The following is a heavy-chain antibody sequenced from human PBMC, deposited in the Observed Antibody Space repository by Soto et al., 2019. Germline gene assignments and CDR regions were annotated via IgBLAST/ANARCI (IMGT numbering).Heavy chain of an antibody. CDR1: GGTFSSYA. CDR2: IIPIFGTA. Sequence: ASVKVSCKASGGTFSSYAISWVRQAPGQGLEWMGGIIPIFGTANYAQKFQGRVTITADESTSTAYMELSSLRSEDTAVYYCARAPFTNYGDYSSYYFDYWGQGTLVTVSS. J-gene: IGHJ4*02. V-gene: IGHV1-69*13. D-gene: IGHD4-17*01. CDR3: ARAPFTNYGDYSSYYFDY.